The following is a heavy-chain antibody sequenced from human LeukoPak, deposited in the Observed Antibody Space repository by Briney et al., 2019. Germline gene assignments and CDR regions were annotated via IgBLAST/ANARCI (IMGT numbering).Heavy chain of an antibody. CDR3: AYGLTGAFDF. J-gene: IGHJ3*01. CDR2: SRNKADSYTT. D-gene: IGHD3/OR15-3a*01. Sequence: PGGSLRLSCAASGFSFSDHHMDWVRQAPGKGLEWVGRSRNKADSYTTEYAASVKGRFTFSRNDSKNSLYLQMNSLKTEDTAVYYCAYGLTGAFDFWGQGTMVIVSS. CDR1: GFSFSDHH. V-gene: IGHV3-72*01.